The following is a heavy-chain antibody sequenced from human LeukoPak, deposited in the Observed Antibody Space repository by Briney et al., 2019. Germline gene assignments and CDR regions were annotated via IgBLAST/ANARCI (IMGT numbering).Heavy chain of an antibody. Sequence: PSETLSLTCTVSGGSISSNSYYWGWNRQPPERGLEWIGSIYNSGTTYYNPSPKSRVTISVDTSKNQFSLKLSSVTAADTAVYYCARGGDYYGSGSYRKHFDYWGQGTLVTVSS. D-gene: IGHD3-10*01. CDR2: IYNSGTT. V-gene: IGHV4-39*01. CDR1: GGSISSNSYY. CDR3: ARGGDYYGSGSYRKHFDY. J-gene: IGHJ4*02.